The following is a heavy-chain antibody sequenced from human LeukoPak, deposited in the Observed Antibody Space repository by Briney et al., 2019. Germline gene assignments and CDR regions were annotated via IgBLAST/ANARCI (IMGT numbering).Heavy chain of an antibody. D-gene: IGHD5-18*01. CDR2: IIPILGIA. CDR3: ARDRSRTSYGYVRPVDY. J-gene: IGHJ4*02. V-gene: IGHV1-69*04. CDR1: GGTFSSYT. Sequence: SVKVSCKASGGTFSSYTISWVRQAPGQGLEWVGRIIPILGIANYAQKFQGRVTITADKSTSTAYMELSSLRSEDTAVYYCARDRSRTSYGYVRPVDYWGQGTLVTVSS.